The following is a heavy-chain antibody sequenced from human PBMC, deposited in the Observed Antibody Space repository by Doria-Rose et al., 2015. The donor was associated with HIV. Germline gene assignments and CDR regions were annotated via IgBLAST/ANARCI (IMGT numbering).Heavy chain of an antibody. D-gene: IGHD1-26*01. CDR3: VRGEVGATFDP. Sequence: SPSRGLEWLGRTYYRSKWYNDYAVSVKSRITINPDTSKNQFSLQLNSVTPEDTAVYYCVRGEVGATFDPWGQGTLVTVFS. J-gene: IGHJ5*02. V-gene: IGHV6-1*01. CDR2: TYYRSKWYN.